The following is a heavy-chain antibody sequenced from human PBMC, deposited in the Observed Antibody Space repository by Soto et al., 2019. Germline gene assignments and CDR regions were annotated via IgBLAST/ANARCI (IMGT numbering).Heavy chain of an antibody. CDR2: IYYSGST. V-gene: IGHV4-59*01. D-gene: IGHD3-3*01. Sequence: SETLSLTCTVSGGSISSYYWSWIRQPPGKGLEWIGYIYYSGSTNYNPSLKSRVTISVDTSKNQFSLKLSSVTAADTAVYYCARDAGLKRYDSLYYMDVWGKGTTVTVSS. CDR1: GGSISSYY. CDR3: ARDAGLKRYDSLYYMDV. J-gene: IGHJ6*03.